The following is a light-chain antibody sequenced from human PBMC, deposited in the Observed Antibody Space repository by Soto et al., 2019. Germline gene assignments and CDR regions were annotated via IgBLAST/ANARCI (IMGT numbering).Light chain of an antibody. CDR1: QSITNS. CDR2: KAS. V-gene: IGKV1-5*03. J-gene: IGKJ2*01. CDR3: QYYNSYASYT. Sequence: DIQMTQSPSTRSASVGDRITITCRASQSITNSLAWYQQKLGKAPKLLISKASSLESGVPSRFSGSGSGTQFALTISSLQADDFATYYCQYYNSYASYTFGQGTKVDI.